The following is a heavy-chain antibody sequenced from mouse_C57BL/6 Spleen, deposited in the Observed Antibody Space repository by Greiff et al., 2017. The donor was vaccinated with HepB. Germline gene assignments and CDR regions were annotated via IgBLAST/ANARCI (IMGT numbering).Heavy chain of an antibody. D-gene: IGHD1-1*01. V-gene: IGHV14-4*01. CDR3: TTGYYGSSYAWFAY. CDR1: GFNIKDDY. J-gene: IGHJ3*01. Sequence: VQLVESGAELVRPGASVKLSCTASGFNIKDDYMHWVKQRPEQGLEWIGWIDPENGDTEYASKFQGKATITADTSSNTAYLQLSSLTSEDTAVYYCTTGYYGSSYAWFAYWGQGTLVTVSA. CDR2: IDPENGDT.